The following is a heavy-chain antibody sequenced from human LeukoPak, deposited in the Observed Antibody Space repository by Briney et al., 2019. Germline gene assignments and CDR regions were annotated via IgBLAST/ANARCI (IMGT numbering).Heavy chain of an antibody. CDR1: GFTFDDYA. CDR2: ISWNSGSI. Sequence: GGSLRLSRAASGFTFDDYAMPWVRQAPGKGLEWVSGISWNSGSIGYADSVKGRFTISRDNAKNSLFLQMNSLRAEDTGVYYCARPDYWGQGTLVTVSS. CDR3: ARPDY. V-gene: IGHV3-9*01. J-gene: IGHJ4*02.